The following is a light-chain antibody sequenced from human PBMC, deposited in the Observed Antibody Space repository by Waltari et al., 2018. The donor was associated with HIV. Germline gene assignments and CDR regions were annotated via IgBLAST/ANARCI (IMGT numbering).Light chain of an antibody. CDR1: QSVSSN. Sequence: EIVMTQSPATLSVSPGERATLSCRASQSVSSNLAWYQQKPGQAPRLLIYGASTRATGIPARFSGSGSGTEFTLTISSLQSEDFAVYYCQQYNNWPYTFEQGTKLEIK. CDR3: QQYNNWPYT. V-gene: IGKV3-15*01. J-gene: IGKJ2*01. CDR2: GAS.